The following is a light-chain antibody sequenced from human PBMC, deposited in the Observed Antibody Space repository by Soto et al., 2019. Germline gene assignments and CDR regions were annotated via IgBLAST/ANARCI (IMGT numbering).Light chain of an antibody. Sequence: DIQMTQSPSSLSASVGDSVTITCQASQDISNYLNWYQQKPGKAPKLLIYDASNLETGVPSRFSGSGAGTDFTVTISSLQPEDIATYYCQQYDNLPSITFGQGTRLEIK. CDR1: QDISNY. V-gene: IGKV1-33*01. CDR2: DAS. J-gene: IGKJ5*01. CDR3: QQYDNLPSIT.